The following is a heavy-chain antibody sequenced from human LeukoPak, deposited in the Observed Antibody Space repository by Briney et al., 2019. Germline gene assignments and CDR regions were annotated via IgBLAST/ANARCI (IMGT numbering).Heavy chain of an antibody. CDR1: GFTLSSYC. CDR2: ISYDGSNK. D-gene: IGHD3-22*01. Sequence: GGSLRLSCVVSGFTLSSYCMNWVRQAPGKGLEWVAVISYDGSNKYYADSVKGRFTISRDNSKNTLYLQMNSLRAEDTAVYYCARDLVDYDSSALLDYWGQGTLVTVSS. J-gene: IGHJ4*02. V-gene: IGHV3-30*03. CDR3: ARDLVDYDSSALLDY.